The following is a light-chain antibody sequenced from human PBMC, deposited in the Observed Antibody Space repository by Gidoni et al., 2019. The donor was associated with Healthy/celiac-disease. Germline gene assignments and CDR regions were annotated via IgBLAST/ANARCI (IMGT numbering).Light chain of an antibody. CDR1: SSHVGGYNY. CDR2: DVS. V-gene: IGLV2-11*01. J-gene: IGLJ2*01. CDR3: CSYAGSYTYVV. Sequence: QSALPQPRPVSGSPAQSVTISCTGTSSHVGGYNYVSWYQQHPGKAPTLMIYDVSKRPSGVPDRFSGSKSGNTASLTISGLQAEDEADYYCCSYAGSYTYVVFGGGTKLTVL.